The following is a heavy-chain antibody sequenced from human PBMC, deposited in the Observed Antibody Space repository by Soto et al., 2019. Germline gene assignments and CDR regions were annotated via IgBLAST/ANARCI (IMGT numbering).Heavy chain of an antibody. CDR3: ARDADTSSHYGWFDY. CDR1: GFTLRSYG. Sequence: QVQLVESGGGVVQPGRSLRLSCAVSGFTLRSYGIHWVRQAPGKGLEWVRVIWSDGSRKYYADSVKGRFTISREEPQNTVYLQMNSLRVEDTAVYYCARDADTSSHYGWFDYWGQGTLVTVSS. CDR2: IWSDGSRK. D-gene: IGHD6-19*01. J-gene: IGHJ4*02. V-gene: IGHV3-33*01.